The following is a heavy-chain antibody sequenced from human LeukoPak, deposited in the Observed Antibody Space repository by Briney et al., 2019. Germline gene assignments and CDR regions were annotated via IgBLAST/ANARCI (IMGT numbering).Heavy chain of an antibody. CDR2: IYTSGGT. J-gene: IGHJ6*03. Sequence: SETLSLTCTVSGGSISSYYWGWIRQPAGKGLEWIGRIYTSGGTNYSPSLKSRVTISVDKSRKQFSLQLSSVTAADTAVYYCARDLGGYSYYYMDVWGKGTTVTVSS. CDR3: ARDLGGYSYYYMDV. D-gene: IGHD3-16*01. V-gene: IGHV4-4*07. CDR1: GGSISSYY.